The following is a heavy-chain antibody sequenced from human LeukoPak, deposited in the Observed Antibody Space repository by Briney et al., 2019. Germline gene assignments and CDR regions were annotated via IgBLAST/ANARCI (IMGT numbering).Heavy chain of an antibody. J-gene: IGHJ4*02. V-gene: IGHV1-2*02. CDR3: TRFRHVAVAGTPHFDY. D-gene: IGHD6-19*01. CDR2: INPNSGGT. CDR1: GYTFTDYH. Sequence: ASVKVSCKASGYTFTDYHIHWVRQAPGQGLERMGWINPNSGGTNYAEKFHGRLTTTRDTSISTAFMELSGLGSDDTAVYYCTRFRHVAVAGTPHFDYWGQGALVTVSS.